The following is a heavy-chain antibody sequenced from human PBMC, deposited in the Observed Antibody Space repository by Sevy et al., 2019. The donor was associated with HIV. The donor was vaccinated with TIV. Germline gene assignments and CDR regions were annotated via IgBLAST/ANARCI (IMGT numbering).Heavy chain of an antibody. CDR3: ARFVGYCSGGRCSIIDF. CDR2: ISYNGRKQ. CDR1: GFSLSNHA. D-gene: IGHD2-15*01. J-gene: IGHJ4*02. V-gene: IGHV3-30*04. Sequence: GGSLRLSCAASGFSLSNHAMSWVRQTPGKGLEWLAVISYNGRKQYYADSVKGRFTISKDDSKNTLYLQLNSLRAEDTAVYYGARFVGYCSGGRCSIIDFWGQGTLVTVSS.